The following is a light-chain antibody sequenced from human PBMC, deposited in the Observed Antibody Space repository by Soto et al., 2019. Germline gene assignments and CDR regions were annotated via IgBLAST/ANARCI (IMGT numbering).Light chain of an antibody. Sequence: QSVLTQPPSASGSPGQSVTISCTGTSSDVGDYNYVSWYQHHPGKAPKLMIYEVTKRPSGVPDRFSGSKSGNTASLTVSGLQAEDGADYYCSSYAGSNNFGVFGGGTKLTVL. CDR1: SSDVGDYNY. CDR2: EVT. J-gene: IGLJ2*01. V-gene: IGLV2-8*01. CDR3: SSYAGSNNFGV.